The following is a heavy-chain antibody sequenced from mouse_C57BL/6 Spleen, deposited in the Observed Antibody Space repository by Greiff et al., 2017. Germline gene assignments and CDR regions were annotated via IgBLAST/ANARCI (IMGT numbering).Heavy chain of an antibody. J-gene: IGHJ4*01. CDR1: GYTFTDYY. CDR3: ARVAELLNYAMDY. CDR2: INPNNGGT. V-gene: IGHV1-26*01. Sequence: EVQLQQSGPELVKPGASVKISCKASGYTFTDYYMNWVKQSHGKSLEWIGDINPNNGGTSYNQKFKGKATLTVDKSSSTAYMELRSLTSEDSAVYYCARVAELLNYAMDYWGQGTSVTVSS. D-gene: IGHD2-12*01.